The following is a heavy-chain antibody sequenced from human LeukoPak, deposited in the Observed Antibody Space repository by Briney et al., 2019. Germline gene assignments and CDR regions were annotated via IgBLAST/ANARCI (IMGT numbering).Heavy chain of an antibody. V-gene: IGHV1-46*01. D-gene: IGHD3-22*01. CDR2: ISPSGGST. CDR1: GYTFTSNY. CDR3: ASLKNYYDSSGYLVTDAFDI. J-gene: IGHJ3*02. Sequence: GASVKVSCKAFGYTFTSNYMHWVRQAPGQGPEWMGVISPSGGSTTYAQKFQGRVTLTRDMSTSTAYMELRSLKSDDTAVYYCASLKNYYDSSGYLVTDAFDIWGQGTMVTVSS.